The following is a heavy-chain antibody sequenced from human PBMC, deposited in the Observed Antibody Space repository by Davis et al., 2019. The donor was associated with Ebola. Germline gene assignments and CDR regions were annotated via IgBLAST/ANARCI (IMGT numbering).Heavy chain of an antibody. Sequence: PGGSLRLSCAASGFTFDDYAMHWVRQAPGKGLEWVSGISWNSGSIGYADSVKGRLTISRDNAKNSLYLQMNSLRAEDMALYYCAKDIGYGGNSPAFDIWGQGTMVTVSS. CDR1: GFTFDDYA. CDR2: ISWNSGSI. D-gene: IGHD4-23*01. CDR3: AKDIGYGGNSPAFDI. J-gene: IGHJ3*02. V-gene: IGHV3-9*03.